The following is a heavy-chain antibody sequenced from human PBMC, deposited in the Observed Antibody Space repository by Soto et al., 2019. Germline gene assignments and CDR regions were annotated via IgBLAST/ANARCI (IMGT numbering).Heavy chain of an antibody. D-gene: IGHD3-10*01. Sequence: GGSLRLSCAASGFTFSSYSMNWVRQAPGKGLEWVSYISSSSSTIYYADSVKGRFTISRDNAKNSLYLQMNSLRAEDTAVYYCARDESGTKERYYGRDFFDYWGQGTLVTVSS. CDR2: ISSSSSTI. CDR1: GFTFSSYS. J-gene: IGHJ4*02. V-gene: IGHV3-48*01. CDR3: ARDESGTKERYYGRDFFDY.